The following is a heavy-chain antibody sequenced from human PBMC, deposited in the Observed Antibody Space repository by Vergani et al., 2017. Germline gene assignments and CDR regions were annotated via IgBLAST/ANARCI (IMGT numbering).Heavy chain of an antibody. CDR1: GFTFSRSW. J-gene: IGHJ4*02. CDR2: IKEDGSEK. Sequence: EVQLVESGGGLVQPGGSLRLSCAASGFTFSRSWMSWVRQAPGKGLEWVANIKEDGSEKYYVDSVKGRFTISRDNAKNSLYLQMNSLRAEDTAVYYCAKEGGGYCSGGTCYPEYWGQGTLVIVSS. D-gene: IGHD2-15*01. V-gene: IGHV3-7*04. CDR3: AKEGGGYCSGGTCYPEY.